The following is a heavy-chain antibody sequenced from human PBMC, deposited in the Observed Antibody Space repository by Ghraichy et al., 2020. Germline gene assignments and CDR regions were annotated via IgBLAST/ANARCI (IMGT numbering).Heavy chain of an antibody. CDR3: ARTVPAANNDAFDI. Sequence: SETLSLTCTVSGGSISSSSYYWGWIRQPPGKGLEWIASINYSGRTYYNPSLKSRVTISVDTSKNQVSLKLNSVTAADTAVYNCARTVPAANNDAFDIWGQGTMVTVSS. V-gene: IGHV4-39*07. D-gene: IGHD2-2*01. J-gene: IGHJ3*02. CDR1: GGSISSSSYY. CDR2: INYSGRT.